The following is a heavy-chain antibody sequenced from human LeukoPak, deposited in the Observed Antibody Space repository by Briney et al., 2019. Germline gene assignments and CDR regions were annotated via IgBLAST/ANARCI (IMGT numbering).Heavy chain of an antibody. CDR3: ARPKAPPDSSGYYAPYDAFDI. Sequence: ASVKVSCKASGYTFTGYYMHWVRQAPGQGLEWMGWINPNSGGTNYAQKFQGRVTMTRDTSISAAYMELSRLRSDDTAVDYCARPKAPPDSSGYYAPYDAFDIWGQGKMVTVSS. V-gene: IGHV1-2*02. J-gene: IGHJ3*02. CDR2: INPNSGGT. CDR1: GYTFTGYY. D-gene: IGHD3-22*01.